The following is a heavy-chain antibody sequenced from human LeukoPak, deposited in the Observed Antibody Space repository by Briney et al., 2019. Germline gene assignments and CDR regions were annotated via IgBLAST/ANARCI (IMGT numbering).Heavy chain of an antibody. Sequence: GGSLRLSCAASGFTFSSYSMNWVRQAPGKGLEWVSSISSSSSYIYYADSVKGRFTISRDNAKNSLYLQMNSLRAEDTAVYYCAKGSSTTCPCYRDHWGQGTLVTVSS. CDR1: GFTFSSYS. J-gene: IGHJ4*02. CDR3: AKGSSTTCPCYRDH. D-gene: IGHD2-2*01. CDR2: ISSSSSYI. V-gene: IGHV3-21*04.